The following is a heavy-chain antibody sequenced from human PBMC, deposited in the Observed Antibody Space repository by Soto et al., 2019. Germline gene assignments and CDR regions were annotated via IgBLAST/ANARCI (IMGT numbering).Heavy chain of an antibody. V-gene: IGHV3-7*01. J-gene: IGHJ6*03. Sequence: GGSLRLSCAASGFTFSSYWMSWVRQAPGKGLEWVANIKQDGSEKYYVDSVKGRFTISRDNAKNSLYLQMNSLRAEDTAVYYCARVPQYYDFWSGYSFASYYYYMDVWGKGTTVTVSS. CDR2: IKQDGSEK. D-gene: IGHD3-3*01. CDR3: ARVPQYYDFWSGYSFASYYYYMDV. CDR1: GFTFSSYW.